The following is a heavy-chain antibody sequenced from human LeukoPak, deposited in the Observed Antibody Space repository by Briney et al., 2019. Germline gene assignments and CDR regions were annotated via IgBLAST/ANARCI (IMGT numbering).Heavy chain of an antibody. Sequence: GGSLRLSCAASGFTFSSYSMNWVRQAPGKGLEWVSYISSFSSTEYYADSVKGRFTISRDNAKSSLYLQMNSLRGEDTAIYYCAKDVSYYYERNAFDVWGPGTMVTVSS. V-gene: IGHV3-48*01. J-gene: IGHJ3*01. CDR2: ISSFSSTE. CDR1: GFTFSSYS. D-gene: IGHD3-22*01. CDR3: AKDVSYYYERNAFDV.